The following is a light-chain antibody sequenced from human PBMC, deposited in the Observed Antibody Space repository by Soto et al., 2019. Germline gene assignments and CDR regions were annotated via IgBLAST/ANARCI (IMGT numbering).Light chain of an antibody. J-gene: IGKJ3*01. Sequence: EIVLTQSPATLSLSPGERATLSCRASQSVNSYLAWYQQKPGQAPRLLISDASNRATGIPARFSGSGSGTDFTLTISSLEPEDFAVYYCQQRSNWLFTFGPGTKVDIK. CDR1: QSVNSY. V-gene: IGKV3-11*01. CDR3: QQRSNWLFT. CDR2: DAS.